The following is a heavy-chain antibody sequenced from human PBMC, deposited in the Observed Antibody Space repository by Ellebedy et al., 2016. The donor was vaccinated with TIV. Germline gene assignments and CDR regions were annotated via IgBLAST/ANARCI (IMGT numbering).Heavy chain of an antibody. J-gene: IGHJ4*02. CDR3: AAIQGGADY. CDR2: IYYSGST. D-gene: IGHD3-16*01. Sequence: SETLSLXXTVSGGSISSSSYYWGWIPQPPGKGLEWIGSIYYSGSTYYNPSLKSRVTISVDTSKNQFSLKLSSVTAADTAVYYCAAIQGGADYWGQGTLVTVSS. CDR1: GGSISSSSYY. V-gene: IGHV4-39*01.